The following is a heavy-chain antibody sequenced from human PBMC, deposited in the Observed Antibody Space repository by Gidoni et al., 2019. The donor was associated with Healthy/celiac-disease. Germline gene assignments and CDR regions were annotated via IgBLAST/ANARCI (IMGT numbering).Heavy chain of an antibody. J-gene: IGHJ4*02. V-gene: IGHV3-73*01. CDR2: IRSKANSYAT. CDR1: GFTFSGSA. CDR3: TRSPY. Sequence: EVQLVESGGGLVQPGGARNLSCAASGFTFSGSAMHWVRQASGTGLEWVGRIRSKANSYATAYAASVKGRFTISRDDSKNTAYLQMNSLKTEDTAVYYCTRSPYWGQGTLVTVSS.